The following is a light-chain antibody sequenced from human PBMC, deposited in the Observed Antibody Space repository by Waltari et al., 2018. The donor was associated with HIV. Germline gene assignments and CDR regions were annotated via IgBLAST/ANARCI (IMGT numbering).Light chain of an antibody. Sequence: QSALTQPASVSGSPGQSITISCTGTTSDVGGDNYVSWSQQHPGKAPKLVINEVTSRPSGVSNRFSGSKSDSTASLTISGLQAEDEAEYYCSSSTTTTTLGLFGTGTKVTVL. J-gene: IGLJ1*01. V-gene: IGLV2-14*03. CDR3: SSSTTTTTLGL. CDR1: TSDVGGDNY. CDR2: EVT.